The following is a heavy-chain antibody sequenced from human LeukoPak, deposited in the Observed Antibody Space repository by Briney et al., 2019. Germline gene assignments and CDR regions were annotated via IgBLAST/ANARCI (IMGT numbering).Heavy chain of an antibody. CDR1: GFTLSSYA. D-gene: IGHD3-16*01. V-gene: IGHV3-23*01. Sequence: TGGSLSLSCAASGFTLSSYAMSWVRQAPGKGREWVSAICGSGGRTYYADSVKGRLTTSRDNAKNSLYLQMHSLRAEDTAVYYCARDPPLHYEGSFFDYWGQGTLVTVSS. CDR2: ICGSGGRT. J-gene: IGHJ4*02. CDR3: ARDPPLHYEGSFFDY.